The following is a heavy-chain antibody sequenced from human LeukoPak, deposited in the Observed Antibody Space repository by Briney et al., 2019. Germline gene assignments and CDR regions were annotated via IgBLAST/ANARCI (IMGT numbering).Heavy chain of an antibody. V-gene: IGHV3-7*01. Sequence: GGSLRLSCAASAFTFSNYWMSWVRQAPGKGLEWVASIKQEGSDKYYVDSVKGRLTISRDNTKSSLYLQMSSLRAEDTALYYCSRGDYGIGWYAFDIWGQGTMVTVSS. J-gene: IGHJ3*02. CDR1: AFTFSNYW. CDR2: IKQEGSDK. D-gene: IGHD6-19*01. CDR3: SRGDYGIGWYAFDI.